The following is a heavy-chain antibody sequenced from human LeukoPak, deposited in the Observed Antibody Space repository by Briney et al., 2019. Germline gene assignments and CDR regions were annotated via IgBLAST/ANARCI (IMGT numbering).Heavy chain of an antibody. D-gene: IGHD6-6*01. J-gene: IGHJ3*02. CDR1: GFTLSSNW. V-gene: IGHV3-7*01. CDR2: IKQDGSVK. CDR3: ARARGRARYAFDI. Sequence: GGSLRLSCGASGFTLSSNWMTWVRQAPGRWLEWVASIKQDGSVKYYVDSVKGRFTISRDNARNSLSLQMNSLRAEDTAVYYCARARGRARYAFDIWGQGTMVTVSS.